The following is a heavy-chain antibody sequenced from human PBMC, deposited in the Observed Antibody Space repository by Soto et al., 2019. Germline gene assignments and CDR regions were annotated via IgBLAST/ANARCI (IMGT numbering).Heavy chain of an antibody. J-gene: IGHJ6*02. V-gene: IGHV4-4*02. Sequence: SETLSLTCAVSVGSINSSKWWTCVRQVPGKGLEWIGKIDHNGITNYNPSVKSRVTISQDNSKSQLALQLTSVTAADTAVYYCARLNRDYYYYGMDVWGQGTTVTVSS. CDR2: IDHNGIT. CDR3: ARLNRDYYYYGMDV. CDR1: VGSINSSKW.